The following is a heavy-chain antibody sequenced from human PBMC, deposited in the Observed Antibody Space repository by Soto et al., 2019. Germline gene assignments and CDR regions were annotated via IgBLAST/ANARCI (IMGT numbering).Heavy chain of an antibody. CDR3: ARLDGYCHYKDV. V-gene: IGHV4-59*08. D-gene: IGHD2-2*03. J-gene: IGHJ6*03. Sequence: PSETLSLTCTVSGGSISSYYWTWIRQPPGKGLEWIGYIYYSGSTNYNPSLKSRVTISVATSKTQFSLKLSSVTAADTAVYYCARLDGYCHYKDVWGRGTTVTGSS. CDR2: IYYSGST. CDR1: GGSISSYY.